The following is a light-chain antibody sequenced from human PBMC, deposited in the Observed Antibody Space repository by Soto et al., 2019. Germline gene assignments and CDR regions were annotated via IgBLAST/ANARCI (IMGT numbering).Light chain of an antibody. J-gene: IGKJ2*01. CDR3: QQYGSSPPYT. CDR2: GAS. CDR1: QSVSSSY. V-gene: IGKV3-20*01. Sequence: EIVLTQSPGTLSLSPGERATLSCRASQSVSSSYLAWYQQKPRQAPRLLIYGASSRATGIPDRFSGSGSGTDFTLTISRLEPEDFVVYYCQQYGSSPPYTFGQGTKLEIK.